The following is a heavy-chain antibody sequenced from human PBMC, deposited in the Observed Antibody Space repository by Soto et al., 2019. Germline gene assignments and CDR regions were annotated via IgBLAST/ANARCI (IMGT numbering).Heavy chain of an antibody. CDR2: IVLGSGNT. Sequence: SVKVSCKASGFTFSNSAVQWVRQARGQRLEWIGWIVLGSGNTKYAQKIQERVTITRDMSTSTAYMELSSLRSEDTAVYYCATPNHHSADRGGYYPNDRFDIWGLGTLVTV. CDR1: GFTFSNSA. J-gene: IGHJ3*02. CDR3: ATPNHHSADRGGYYPNDRFDI. D-gene: IGHD3-22*01. V-gene: IGHV1-58*01.